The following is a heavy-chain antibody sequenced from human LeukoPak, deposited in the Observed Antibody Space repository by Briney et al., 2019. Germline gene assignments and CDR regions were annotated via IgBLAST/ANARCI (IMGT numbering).Heavy chain of an antibody. D-gene: IGHD4-17*01. CDR2: IYHSGST. Sequence: SETLSLTCTVSGGSISSGGYYWSWIRQPPGKGLEWIGYIYHSGSTYYNPSLKSRVTISVDRSKNQFSLKLSSVTAADTAVYFCARDLSMTTDVWGQGTMVTVSS. V-gene: IGHV4-30-2*01. CDR3: ARDLSMTTDV. CDR1: GGSISSGGYY. J-gene: IGHJ3*01.